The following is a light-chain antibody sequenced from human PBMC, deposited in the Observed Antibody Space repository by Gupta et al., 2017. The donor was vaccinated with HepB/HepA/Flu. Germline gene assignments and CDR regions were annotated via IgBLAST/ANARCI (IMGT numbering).Light chain of an antibody. Sequence: EIVLTQSPATLSLSPGERATLSCRASQSVSSYLAWYQQKPGQSPWLLIYDASNRATGIPARFSGSGFGTNFTIAVGGVVPDDFSVYYCQLDTFGQGTKLEIK. CDR2: DAS. V-gene: IGKV3-11*01. CDR3: QLDT. J-gene: IGKJ2*01. CDR1: QSVSSY.